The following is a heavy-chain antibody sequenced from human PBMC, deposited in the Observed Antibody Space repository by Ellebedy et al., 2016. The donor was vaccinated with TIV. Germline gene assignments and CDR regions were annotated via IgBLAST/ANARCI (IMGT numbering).Heavy chain of an antibody. J-gene: IGHJ4*02. CDR2: IDSADDK. D-gene: IGHD4-17*01. CDR3: ARYDYSDDAYYFDY. CDR1: GFSLSTSAMS. V-gene: IGHV2-70*01. Sequence: SGPTLVKPTQTLTLTSTFSGFSLSTSAMSVSWIRQPPGKALEWLALIDSADDKYYSTSLKTRLTISKDTSKNQVVLTMTNMDPVDTATYYSARYDYSDDAYYFDYWGQGTLVTVSS.